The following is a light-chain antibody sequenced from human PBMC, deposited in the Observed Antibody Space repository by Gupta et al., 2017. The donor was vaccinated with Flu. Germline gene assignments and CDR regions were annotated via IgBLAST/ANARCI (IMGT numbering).Light chain of an antibody. CDR3: SSDRNSGTPWV. J-gene: IGLJ3*02. V-gene: IGLV2-14*01. CDR2: EVT. CDR1: SRDVGTHDY. Sequence: QSALTQPASVSGSPGQSLTISCTGTSRDVGTHDYVSWYQQHPGKAPKLLIYEVTNRPSGVSCRFSGSKSGNTASLTISGLQAEDEADYYCSSDRNSGTPWVFGGGTSVTVL.